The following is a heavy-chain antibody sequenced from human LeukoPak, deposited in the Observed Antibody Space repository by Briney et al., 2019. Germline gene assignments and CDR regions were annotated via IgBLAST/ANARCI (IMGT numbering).Heavy chain of an antibody. J-gene: IGHJ4*02. CDR2: ISSTGNTI. V-gene: IGHV3-48*03. CDR3: ARRGSSSRYYFDY. D-gene: IGHD6-13*01. Sequence: GGSLRLSCAASGFTFSSYEMNWVRQAPAKGLEWVSCISSTGNTIYYADSVKGRFTISRDDATNSVSLQMNSLRADDTAVYYCARRGSSSRYYFDYWGQGTPVTVSS. CDR1: GFTFSSYE.